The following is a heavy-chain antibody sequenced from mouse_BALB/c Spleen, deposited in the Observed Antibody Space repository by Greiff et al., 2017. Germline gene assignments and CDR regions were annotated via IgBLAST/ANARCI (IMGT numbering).Heavy chain of an antibody. V-gene: IGHV5-17*02. D-gene: IGHD1-1*01. CDR3: AREEIYYYGSSFAY. Sequence: EVQLQQSGGGLVQPGGSRKLSCAASGFTFSSFGMHWVRQAPEKGLEWVAYISSGSSTIYYADTVKGRFTISRDNPKNTLFLQMTSLRSEDTAMYYCAREEIYYYGSSFAYWGQGTLVTVSA. CDR1: GFTFSSFG. J-gene: IGHJ3*01. CDR2: ISSGSSTI.